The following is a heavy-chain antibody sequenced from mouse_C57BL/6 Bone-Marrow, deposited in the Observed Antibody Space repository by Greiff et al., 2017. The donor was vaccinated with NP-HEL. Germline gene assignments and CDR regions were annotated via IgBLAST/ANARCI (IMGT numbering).Heavy chain of an antibody. Sequence: EVKLVESGGGLVQSGRSLRLSCATSGFTFSDFYMEWVRQAPGKGLEWIAASRNKANDYTTEYSASVKGRFIVSRDTSQSILYLQMNALRAEDTAIYYCARDAYDYDGNYYAMDYWGQGTSVTVSS. D-gene: IGHD2-4*01. CDR2: SRNKANDYTT. CDR1: GFTFSDFY. V-gene: IGHV7-1*01. J-gene: IGHJ4*01. CDR3: ARDAYDYDGNYYAMDY.